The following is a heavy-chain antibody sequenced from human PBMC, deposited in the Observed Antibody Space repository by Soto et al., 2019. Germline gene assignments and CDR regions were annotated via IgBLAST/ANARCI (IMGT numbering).Heavy chain of an antibody. J-gene: IGHJ4*02. V-gene: IGHV3-23*01. Sequence: PGGSLRLSCAASGFTFSSYAMSWVRQAPGRGLEWVSAISNSGGSTYYADSVKGRFTISRDNSESSLYLQMNSLRAEDTAVYYCAKVPNWGSHYYFDYWGQGTLVTVSS. D-gene: IGHD7-27*01. CDR2: ISNSGGST. CDR3: AKVPNWGSHYYFDY. CDR1: GFTFSSYA.